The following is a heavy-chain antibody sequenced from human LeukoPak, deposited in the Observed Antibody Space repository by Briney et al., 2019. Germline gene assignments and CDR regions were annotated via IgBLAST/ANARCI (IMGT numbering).Heavy chain of an antibody. D-gene: IGHD3-3*01. J-gene: IGHJ6*02. CDR2: IKQDGSEK. CDR3: AKDIHDFWSGYPYYYYGMDV. CDR1: GFTFSNYW. V-gene: IGHV3-7*03. Sequence: GGSLRRSCAPSGFTFSNYWMSWVRQAPGKGLKSVANIKQDGSEKYYVDSVKGRFTISRDNAKNSLYLQMNSLRAEDTAVYYCAKDIHDFWSGYPYYYYGMDVWGQGTTVTVSS.